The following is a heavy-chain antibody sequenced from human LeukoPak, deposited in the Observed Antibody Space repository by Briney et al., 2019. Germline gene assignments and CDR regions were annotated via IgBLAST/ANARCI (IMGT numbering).Heavy chain of an antibody. CDR3: ARGIYGGLPGFDY. CDR1: GFIVSSNY. CDR2: IYSGGST. Sequence: PGGSLRLSCAASGFIVSSNYMSWVRQAPGKGLEWASVIYSGGSTYYADSVKGRFTISRDNSKNTLYLQMNSLRAEDTAVYYCARGIYGGLPGFDYWGQGTLVTVSS. J-gene: IGHJ4*02. D-gene: IGHD4-23*01. V-gene: IGHV3-66*01.